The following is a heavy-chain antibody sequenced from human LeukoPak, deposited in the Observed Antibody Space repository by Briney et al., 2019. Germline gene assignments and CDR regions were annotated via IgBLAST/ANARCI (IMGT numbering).Heavy chain of an antibody. CDR3: ARRSGSYSDY. J-gene: IGHJ4*02. Sequence: SETLSLTCTVAGGSISSSSYDWGWIRQPPGKGLEWIGSIYYSGSTCYNPSLKSRVTISVDTSKNQFSLKLSSVTAADTAVYYCARRSGSYSDYWGQGTLVTVSS. V-gene: IGHV4-39*01. D-gene: IGHD1-26*01. CDR1: GGSISSSSYD. CDR2: IYYSGST.